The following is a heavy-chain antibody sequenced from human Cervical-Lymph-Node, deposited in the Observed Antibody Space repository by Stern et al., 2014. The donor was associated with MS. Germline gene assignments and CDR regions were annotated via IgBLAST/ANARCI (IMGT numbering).Heavy chain of an antibody. D-gene: IGHD2-15*01. CDR3: ARDKVDCSGGSCHPPFFDY. V-gene: IGHV5-51*01. CDR2: IYDCDSES. Sequence: EDQLVESGAGVKKPGESLKLSCTGSGYPFTSYWIACGRPLPGKDLEWIGIIYDCDSESRYSPSFQGQVTISADKSISTAYLQWSSLKAADTAMYYCARDKVDCSGGSCHPPFFDYWGQGTPVTVSS. J-gene: IGHJ4*02. CDR1: GYPFTSYW.